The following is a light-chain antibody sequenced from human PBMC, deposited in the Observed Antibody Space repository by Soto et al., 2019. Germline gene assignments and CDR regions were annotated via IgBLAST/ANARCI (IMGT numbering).Light chain of an antibody. J-gene: IGKJ2*01. CDR1: QSVSRY. CDR2: DAS. V-gene: IGKV3-11*01. Sequence: IGLTQSPATLSLSPGDRSSLSCRASQSVSRYLAWYQQKPGQAPRLLIYDASNRATDIPPRFSGTGSGTDFTLTISSLEPEDFALYYCQQRSTLPPAFGQGTKLEMK. CDR3: QQRSTLPPA.